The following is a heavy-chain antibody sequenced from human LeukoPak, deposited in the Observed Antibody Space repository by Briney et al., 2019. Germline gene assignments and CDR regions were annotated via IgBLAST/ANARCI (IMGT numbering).Heavy chain of an antibody. V-gene: IGHV4-30-2*01. J-gene: IGHJ3*02. Sequence: SETLSLTCTVSGGSISSGGYYWSWIRQPPGKGLEWIGYIYHSGSAYYNPSLKSRVTISVDRSKNQFSLKLSSVTAADTAVYYCARIPKGGAFDIWGQGTMVTVSS. CDR3: ARIPKGGAFDI. CDR2: IYHSGSA. CDR1: GGSISSGGYY. D-gene: IGHD2-15*01.